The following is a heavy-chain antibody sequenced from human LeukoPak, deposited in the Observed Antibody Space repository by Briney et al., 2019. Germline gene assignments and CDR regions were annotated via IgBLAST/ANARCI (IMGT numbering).Heavy chain of an antibody. CDR1: GFIFSHHG. CDR3: VKDDGWVQYAN. J-gene: IGHJ4*02. CDR2: IRADAVTT. D-gene: IGHD5-24*01. Sequence: GGSLRLSCATSGFIFSHHGMNWVRQAPGKGLEWVSGIRADAVTTYYADSVKGRFIISRDNSKNTVYLQMNSLSAEDAAVYYCVKDDGWVQYANWGRGTLVTVSS. V-gene: IGHV3-23*01.